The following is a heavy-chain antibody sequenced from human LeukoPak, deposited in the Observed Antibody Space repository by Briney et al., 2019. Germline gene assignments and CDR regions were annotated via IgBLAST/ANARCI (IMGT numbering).Heavy chain of an antibody. Sequence: GGSLRLSCAASGFTFSSYAMSWVRQAPGKGLDWVSAISGSGGSTYYADSVKGRFTISRDNSKNTLYLQMNSLRAEDTAVYYCARGATYYDSNWFDPWGQGTLVTVSS. CDR3: ARGATYYDSNWFDP. D-gene: IGHD3-3*01. J-gene: IGHJ5*02. CDR2: ISGSGGST. V-gene: IGHV3-23*01. CDR1: GFTFSSYA.